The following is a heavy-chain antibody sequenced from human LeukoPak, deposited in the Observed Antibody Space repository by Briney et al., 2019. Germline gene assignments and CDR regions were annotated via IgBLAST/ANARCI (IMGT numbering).Heavy chain of an antibody. CDR3: AGHGRMGTINPSY. CDR2: MYYSGST. D-gene: IGHD5-24*01. V-gene: IGHV4-39*01. J-gene: IGHJ4*02. CDR1: GGSISNSSYY. Sequence: SETLSLTCTVSGGSISNSSYYWGWIRQPPGKGLEWIGSMYYSGSTYYNPSLKSRATISVDTSKNQFSPKLSSVTAADTAVYYCAGHGRMGTINPSYWGQGTLVTVSS.